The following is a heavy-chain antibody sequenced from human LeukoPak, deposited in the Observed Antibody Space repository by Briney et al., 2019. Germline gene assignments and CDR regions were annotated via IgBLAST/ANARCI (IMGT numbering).Heavy chain of an antibody. D-gene: IGHD3-9*01. Sequence: GGSLRLSCAASGFTFSSYAMSWVRQAPGKGLEWVSDISGSGGSTSYADSVKGRFTISRDNSKNTLYLQMNSLRAEDTAVFYCAKGSPVWNYDIVTGYHYWGQGTLVTVSS. V-gene: IGHV3-23*01. CDR1: GFTFSSYA. CDR3: AKGSPVWNYDIVTGYHY. CDR2: ISGSGGST. J-gene: IGHJ4*02.